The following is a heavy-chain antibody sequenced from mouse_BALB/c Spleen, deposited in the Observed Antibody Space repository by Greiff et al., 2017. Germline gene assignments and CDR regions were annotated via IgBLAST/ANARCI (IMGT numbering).Heavy chain of an antibody. D-gene: IGHD1-1*01. J-gene: IGHJ4*01. CDR1: GFSLTGYG. CDR2: IWGDGST. V-gene: IGHV2-6-7*01. Sequence: VKLMESGPGLVAPSQSLSITCTVSGFSLTGYGVNWVRQPPGKGLEWLGMIWGDGSTDYNSALKSRLSISKDNSKSQVFLKMNSLQTDDTARYYCAREDYGSSWGYAMDYWGQGTSVTVSS. CDR3: AREDYGSSWGYAMDY.